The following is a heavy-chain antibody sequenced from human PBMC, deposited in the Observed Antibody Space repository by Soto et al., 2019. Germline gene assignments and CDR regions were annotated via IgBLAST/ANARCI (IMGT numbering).Heavy chain of an antibody. V-gene: IGHV1-18*04. CDR1: GYTFTSYG. CDR2: ISAYNGNT. D-gene: IGHD3-22*01. J-gene: IGHJ4*02. CDR3: ARDLDYYYDSSGYWRDYFDY. Sequence: KVSCKASGYTFTSYGISWVRQAPGQGLEWMGWISAYNGNTNYAQKFQGRVTMTTDTSTSTAYMELRSLRSDDTAVYYCARDLDYYYDSSGYWRDYFDYWGQGTLVTVSS.